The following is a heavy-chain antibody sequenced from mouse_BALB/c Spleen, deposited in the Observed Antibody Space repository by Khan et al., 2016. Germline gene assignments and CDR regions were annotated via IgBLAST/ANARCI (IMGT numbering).Heavy chain of an antibody. CDR2: INPTSGYT. D-gene: IGHD2-1*01. Sequence: QVQLKQSGAELARPGASVRMSCKASGYTFTSYTIHWVKQRPGQGLEWIGYINPTSGYTNYNQKFKDKATLTADKSSSTAYMQLSSLTSEDSAVYYGARSRRRGGNYLVDYWGQGTTLTVSS. J-gene: IGHJ2*01. CDR1: GYTFTSYT. V-gene: IGHV1-4*01. CDR3: ARSRRRGGNYLVDY.